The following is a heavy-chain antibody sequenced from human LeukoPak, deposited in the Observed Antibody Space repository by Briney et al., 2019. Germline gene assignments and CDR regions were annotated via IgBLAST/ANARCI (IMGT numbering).Heavy chain of an antibody. Sequence: GGSLRLSCAASGFTFSSYAMSWVRQAPGKGLEWVSAISGSGGSTYYADSVKGRFTISRDNSKNTLYLQMNSLRAEDTAVYYCAITGVLWPRLNGHRTDYWGQGTLVTVSS. V-gene: IGHV3-23*01. CDR1: GFTFSSYA. D-gene: IGHD2-21*01. J-gene: IGHJ4*02. CDR2: ISGSGGST. CDR3: AITGVLWPRLNGHRTDY.